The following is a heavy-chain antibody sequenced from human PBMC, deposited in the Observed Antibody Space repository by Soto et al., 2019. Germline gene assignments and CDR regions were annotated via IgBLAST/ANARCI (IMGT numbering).Heavy chain of an antibody. CDR2: IKSKSDGGTA. D-gene: IGHD3-22*01. CDR1: GFSFSNAW. CDR3: TTYDNSRFDY. J-gene: IGHJ4*02. Sequence: GGSLRLSCIASGFSFSNAWMSWVRQIPGKGLEFVGRIKSKSDGGTAEHAAPVKGRFSLSRDDSKNTLYLQMNSLKTEDTALYYCTTYDNSRFDYWRQGTQVTVSS. V-gene: IGHV3-15*01.